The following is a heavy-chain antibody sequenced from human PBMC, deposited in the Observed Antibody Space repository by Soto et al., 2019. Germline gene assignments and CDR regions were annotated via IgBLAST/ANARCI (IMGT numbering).Heavy chain of an antibody. Sequence: QVQLQESGPGLVKPSETLSLTCTVSGGSISSYYWSWIRQPPGKGLEWIGYIYYSGSTNYNPSLKSRVTISVDTSKNQFSLKLSSVTAADTAVYYCARVKPIYYDYGMDVWGQGTTVTVSS. J-gene: IGHJ6*02. V-gene: IGHV4-59*01. CDR2: IYYSGST. CDR3: ARVKPIYYDYGMDV. CDR1: GGSISSYY.